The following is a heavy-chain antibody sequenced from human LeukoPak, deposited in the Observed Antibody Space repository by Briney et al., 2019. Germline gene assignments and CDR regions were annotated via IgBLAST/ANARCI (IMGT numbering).Heavy chain of an antibody. CDR2: IYYSGST. J-gene: IGHJ2*01. D-gene: IGHD3-9*01. V-gene: IGHV4-39*07. CDR3: ARSLRYLGWYFDL. Sequence: SETLSLTCTVSGGSISSSSYYWGWIRQPPGKGLEWIGSIYYSGSTYYNPSLKSRVTISVDTSKNQFSLKLSSVTAADTAVYYCARSLRYLGWYFDLWGRGTLVTVSS. CDR1: GGSISSSSYY.